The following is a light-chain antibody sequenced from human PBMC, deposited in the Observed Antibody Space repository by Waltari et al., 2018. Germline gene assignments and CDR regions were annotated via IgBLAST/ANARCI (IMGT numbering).Light chain of an antibody. J-gene: IGKJ4*01. Sequence: EIVLTQSPATLSLSPGERATPSCRASKRVDSYLAWYQQKPGQAPRLLISDASNRATGIPARFSASGSGTDFTLTISSLEPEDFAVYYCQQRSNWPLTFGGGTKVEIK. V-gene: IGKV3-11*01. CDR2: DAS. CDR3: QQRSNWPLT. CDR1: KRVDSY.